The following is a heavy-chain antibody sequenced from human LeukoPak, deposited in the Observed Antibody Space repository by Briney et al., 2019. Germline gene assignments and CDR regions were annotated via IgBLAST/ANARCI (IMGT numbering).Heavy chain of an antibody. D-gene: IGHD6-13*01. V-gene: IGHV3-30*02. Sequence: GGSLRLSCAASGFTFSSYGMHWVRQAPGKGLEWVAFIRYDGSNKYYADSVKGRFTISRDNSKNTLYLQMNSLRAEDTAVYYCVKCDSIAAAGTLYYYYYYMDVWGKGTTVTVSS. CDR1: GFTFSSYG. CDR2: IRYDGSNK. CDR3: VKCDSIAAAGTLYYYYYYMDV. J-gene: IGHJ6*03.